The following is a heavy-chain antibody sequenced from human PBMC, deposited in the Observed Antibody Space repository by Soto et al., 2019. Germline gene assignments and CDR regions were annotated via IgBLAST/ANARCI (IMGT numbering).Heavy chain of an antibody. V-gene: IGHV3-30-3*01. D-gene: IGHD2-8*01. CDR3: ARVEYCTNGVCYSVYSGGMDV. Sequence: GGSLRLSCAASGFTFSSYAMHWVRQAPGKGLEWVAVISYDGSNKYYADYVKGRFTISRDNSKNTLYLQMNSRRAEETAVYYCARVEYCTNGVCYSVYSGGMDVWGQGTTVTVSS. CDR1: GFTFSSYA. CDR2: ISYDGSNK. J-gene: IGHJ6*02.